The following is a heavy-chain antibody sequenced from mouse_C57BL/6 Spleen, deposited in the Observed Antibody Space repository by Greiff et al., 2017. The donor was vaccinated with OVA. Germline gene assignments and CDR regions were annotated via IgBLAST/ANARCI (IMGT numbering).Heavy chain of an antibody. CDR3: ARYPLLDY. Sequence: QVQLQQSGPELVKPGASVKISCKASGYAFSSSWMNWVKQRPGKGLEWIGRIYPGDGDTNYNGKFKGKATLTADKSSSTAYMQLSSLTSEDSAVYFCARYPLLDYWGQGTTLTVSS. J-gene: IGHJ2*01. CDR1: GYAFSSSW. CDR2: IYPGDGDT. V-gene: IGHV1-82*01. D-gene: IGHD2-1*01.